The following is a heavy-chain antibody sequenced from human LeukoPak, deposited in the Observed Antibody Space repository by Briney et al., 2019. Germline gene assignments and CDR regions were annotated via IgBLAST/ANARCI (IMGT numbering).Heavy chain of an antibody. Sequence: SVKVSCKASGGTFSSYAISWVRQAPGQGLEWMGRIIPILGIANYAQKFQGRVTITADKSTSTAYMELSSLRSEDTAVYYCARDGAWIQLMYYFDYWGQGTLVTVSS. J-gene: IGHJ4*02. CDR1: GGTFSSYA. V-gene: IGHV1-69*04. CDR3: ARDGAWIQLMYYFDY. D-gene: IGHD5-18*01. CDR2: IIPILGIA.